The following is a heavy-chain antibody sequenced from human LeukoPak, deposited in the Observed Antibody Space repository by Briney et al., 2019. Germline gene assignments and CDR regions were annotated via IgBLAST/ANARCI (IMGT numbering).Heavy chain of an antibody. CDR1: GYTFTPYA. V-gene: IGHV7-4-1*02. CDR2: INTNTGNP. Sequence: ASVKVSCKASGYTFTPYAINWVRQAPGQGLEWMGWINTNTGNPTSARGFTGRFVFSLDTSVSTAYLQISSLKAEDTAIYYCATTGEQSYWGQGTLVTVSS. J-gene: IGHJ4*02. D-gene: IGHD4-17*01. CDR3: ATTGEQSY.